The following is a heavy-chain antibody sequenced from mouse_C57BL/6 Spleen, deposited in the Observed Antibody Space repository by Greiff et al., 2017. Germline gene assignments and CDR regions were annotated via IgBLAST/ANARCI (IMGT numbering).Heavy chain of an antibody. CDR1: GYTFTSYW. J-gene: IGHJ4*01. CDR2: IHPNSGST. Sequence: QVQLQQPGAELVKPGASVKLSCKASGYTFTSYWMHWVKQRPGQGLEWIGMIHPNSGSTNYNEKFKSKATLTVDKSSSTAYMQLSSLTSEDSAVYYCARRVYYGNPCAMDYWGQGTSVTVSS. CDR3: ARRVYYGNPCAMDY. D-gene: IGHD2-1*01. V-gene: IGHV1-64*01.